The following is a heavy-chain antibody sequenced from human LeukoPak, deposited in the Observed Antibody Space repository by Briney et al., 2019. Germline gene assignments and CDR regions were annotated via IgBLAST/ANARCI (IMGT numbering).Heavy chain of an antibody. Sequence: SGTLSLTCAVSGGSISGSNWWSWVRQPPGKGLEWIGEIYHSGSTNYNPSLKSRVTISVDKSKNQFSLKLSSVTAADTAVYYCARYQRKSYGYSYGQGYFDLWGRGTLVTVSS. V-gene: IGHV4-4*02. D-gene: IGHD5-18*01. CDR3: ARYQRKSYGYSYGQGYFDL. J-gene: IGHJ2*01. CDR2: IYHSGST. CDR1: GGSISGSNW.